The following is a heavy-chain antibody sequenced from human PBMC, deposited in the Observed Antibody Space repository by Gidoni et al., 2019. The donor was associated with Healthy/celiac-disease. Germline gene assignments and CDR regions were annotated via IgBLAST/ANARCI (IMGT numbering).Heavy chain of an antibody. V-gene: IGHV4-39*01. CDR2: IYYSGST. Sequence: QLQLQESGPGLVKPSETLSLTCTVSGGSISSSSYYWGWIRQPPGKGLEWIGSIYYSGSTYYNPSLKSRVTISVDTSKNQFSLKLSSVTAADTAVYYCARHTTVTSFDYWGQGTLVTVSS. CDR1: GGSISSSSYY. D-gene: IGHD4-17*01. J-gene: IGHJ4*02. CDR3: ARHTTVTSFDY.